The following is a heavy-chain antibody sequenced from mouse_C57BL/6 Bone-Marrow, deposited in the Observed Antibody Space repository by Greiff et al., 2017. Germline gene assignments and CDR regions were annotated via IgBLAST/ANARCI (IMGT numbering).Heavy chain of an antibody. CDR1: GYTFTSYW. V-gene: IGHV1-5*01. CDR2: IYPGNSAP. J-gene: IGHJ4*01. CDR3: TRNGNYYYAMDY. D-gene: IGHD2-1*01. Sequence: EVQLQQSGTVLARPGASVKMSCKTSGYTFTSYWMHWVQQRPGQGLEWIGAIYPGNSAPTYNQTFKGKANLTAVTSASTAYMELSSLTNEDSAVYYGTRNGNYYYAMDYWGQGTSVTVSS.